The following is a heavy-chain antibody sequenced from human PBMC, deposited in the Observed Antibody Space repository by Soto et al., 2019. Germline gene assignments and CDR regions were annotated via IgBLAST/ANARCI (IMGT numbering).Heavy chain of an antibody. V-gene: IGHV4-4*02. CDR3: ARRDDCSNGVCFMNYFDS. J-gene: IGHJ4*02. D-gene: IGHD2-8*01. Sequence: SETLSLTCTVSGGSIIDRNWWSWVRQAPEKGLEWVGEISHSGITNYNPSLQGRVAISLDKSKRQFSLNLRSVTAADTAFYYCARRDDCSNGVCFMNYFDSWGQGTQVTVSS. CDR1: GGSIIDRNW. CDR2: ISHSGIT.